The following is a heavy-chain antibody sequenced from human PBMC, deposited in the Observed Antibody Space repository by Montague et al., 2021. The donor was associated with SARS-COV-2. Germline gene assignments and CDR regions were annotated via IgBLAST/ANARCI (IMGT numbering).Heavy chain of an antibody. D-gene: IGHD5-18*01. V-gene: IGHV4-59*02. J-gene: IGHJ3*02. CDR2: LYSVGST. Sequence: SETLSLTCTVSGASVGSSDWGWIRQSPGKGLEWIGYLYSVGSTDYNPSLKSRATISRDTSKNQSSLKVRSVTAADTAAYYCARETMTADAFDIWGQGTMVTVSS. CDR1: GASVGSSD. CDR3: ARETMTADAFDI.